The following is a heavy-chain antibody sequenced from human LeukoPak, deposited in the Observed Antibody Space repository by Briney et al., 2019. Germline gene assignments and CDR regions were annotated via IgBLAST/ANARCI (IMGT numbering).Heavy chain of an antibody. V-gene: IGHV4-61*02. J-gene: IGHJ3*02. D-gene: IGHD3-22*01. CDR2: IYTSGST. Sequence: SQTLSLTCTVSGGSISSGSYYWSWIRQPAGKGLEWIGRIYTSGSTNYNPSLKSRVTISVDTSKYQFSLKLSSVTAADTAVYYCARGTMTDAFDIWGQGTMVTVSS. CDR1: GGSISSGSYY. CDR3: ARGTMTDAFDI.